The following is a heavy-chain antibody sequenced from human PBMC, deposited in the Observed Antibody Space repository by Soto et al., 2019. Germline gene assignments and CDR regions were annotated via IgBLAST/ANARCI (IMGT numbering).Heavy chain of an antibody. CDR2: ISGSGGST. CDR1: GFTFSSYA. J-gene: IGHJ6*03. V-gene: IGHV3-23*01. Sequence: EVQLLESGGGLVQPGGSRRLSCAASGFTFSSYAMSWVRQAPGKGLEWVSAISGSGGSTYYADSVKGRFTISRDNSKNTLYLQMNSLRAEDTAVYYCAKDLMVQKPYYYYYMDVWGKGTTVTVSS. CDR3: AKDLMVQKPYYYYYMDV. D-gene: IGHD3-10*01.